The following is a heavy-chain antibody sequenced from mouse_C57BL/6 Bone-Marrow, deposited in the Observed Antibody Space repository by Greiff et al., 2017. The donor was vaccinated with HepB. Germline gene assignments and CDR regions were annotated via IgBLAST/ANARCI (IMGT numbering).Heavy chain of an antibody. CDR1: GYTFTSYW. Sequence: QVQLQQPGAELVRPGTSVKLSCKASGYTFTSYWMHWVKQRPGQGLEWIGVIDPSDSYTNYNQKFKGKATLTVDTSSSTAYMQLSSLPSEDSAVYYCARYPTTQAWFAYWGQGTLVTVSA. CDR3: ARYPTTQAWFAY. CDR2: IDPSDSYT. J-gene: IGHJ3*01. V-gene: IGHV1-59*01. D-gene: IGHD2-10*01.